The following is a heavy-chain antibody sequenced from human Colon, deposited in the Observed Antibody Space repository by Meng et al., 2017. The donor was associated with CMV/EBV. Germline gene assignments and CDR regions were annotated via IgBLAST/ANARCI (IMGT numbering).Heavy chain of an antibody. CDR2: ISSNGAST. V-gene: IGHV3-48*03. Sequence: GESLKISCVTSGFTFNIFEMNWVRQAPGKGLEWVSYISSNGASTHYADSVKGRFIISRDNVNNSLWLQMNSLTAEDSAVYYCVRCGYNYGSGFDQWGQGTLVTVSS. CDR1: GFTFNIFE. D-gene: IGHD5-24*01. J-gene: IGHJ4*02. CDR3: VRCGYNYGSGFDQ.